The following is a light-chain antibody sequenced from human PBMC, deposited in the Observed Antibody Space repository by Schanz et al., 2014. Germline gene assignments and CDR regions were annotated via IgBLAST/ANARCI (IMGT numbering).Light chain of an antibody. V-gene: IGKV3-20*01. J-gene: IGKJ2*01. CDR2: GAS. Sequence: EIVLTQSPGTLSLSPGERATLSCRASQSVSSSYLAWYQQKPGQAPRLLIYGASTRATGIPDRFSGSGSGTEYTLTISRLEPEDFAVYYCQHYGSSPPYTFGQGTKLEIK. CDR1: QSVSSSY. CDR3: QHYGSSPPYT.